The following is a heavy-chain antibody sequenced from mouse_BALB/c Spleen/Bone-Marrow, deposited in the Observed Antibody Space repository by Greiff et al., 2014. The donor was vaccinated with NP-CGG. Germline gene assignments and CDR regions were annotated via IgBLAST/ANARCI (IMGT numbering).Heavy chain of an antibody. CDR3: ARWLPLAY. CDR1: GFNIKDTY. Sequence: EVQLVESGAELVKPGASVKLSCTASGFNIKDTYMHWVKQRPEQGLEWIGRIDPANGNTKYDPKFQGKATITADTSSNTAYLQLSSLTSEDTAVYYCARWLPLAYWGQGTLVTASA. V-gene: IGHV14-3*02. J-gene: IGHJ3*01. D-gene: IGHD2-2*01. CDR2: IDPANGNT.